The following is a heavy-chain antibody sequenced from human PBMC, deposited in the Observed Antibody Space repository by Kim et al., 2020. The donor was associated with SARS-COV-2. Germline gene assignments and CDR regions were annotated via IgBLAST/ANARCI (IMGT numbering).Heavy chain of an antibody. D-gene: IGHD3-3*01. Sequence: TENAASGKGRITISRDESKSIAYLQMNSLKTEDTAVYYCTRDDFWSGYYDYWGQGTLVTVSS. CDR2: T. J-gene: IGHJ4*02. V-gene: IGHV3-49*02. CDR3: TRDDFWSGYYDY.